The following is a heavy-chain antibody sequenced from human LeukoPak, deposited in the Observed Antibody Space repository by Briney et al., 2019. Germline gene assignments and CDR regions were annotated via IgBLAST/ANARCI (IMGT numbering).Heavy chain of an antibody. CDR1: GYTFTGYY. V-gene: IGHV1-2*02. J-gene: IGHJ5*02. Sequence: ASVKVSCKASGYTFTGYYMHWVRQAPGQGLEWMGWINPNSGGTNYAQKFQGRVTMTRDTCISTAYMELSRLRSDDTAVYYCARNRGIAAARSWFDPWGQGTLVTVSS. CDR3: ARNRGIAAARSWFDP. CDR2: INPNSGGT. D-gene: IGHD6-13*01.